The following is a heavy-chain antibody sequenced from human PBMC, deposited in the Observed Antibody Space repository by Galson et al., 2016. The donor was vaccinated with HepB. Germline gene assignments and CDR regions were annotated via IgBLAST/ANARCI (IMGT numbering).Heavy chain of an antibody. CDR2: INSDGSTT. CDR3: ARLGRYTGLYSVY. CDR1: GFPFSSYM. J-gene: IGHJ4*02. D-gene: IGHD3-16*02. V-gene: IGHV3-74*01. Sequence: SLRLSCAASGFPFSSYMMHWVRQAPGKGLVWVTRINSDGSTTIYADSVRGRFTISRDNAKNTVYLQMNSLRAEDTAVYYCARLGRYTGLYSVYWGQGTLVTVSS.